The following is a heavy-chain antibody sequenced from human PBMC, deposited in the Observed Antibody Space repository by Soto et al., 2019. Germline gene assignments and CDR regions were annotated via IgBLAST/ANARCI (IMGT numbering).Heavy chain of an antibody. J-gene: IGHJ5*02. D-gene: IGHD5-12*01. Sequence: QVQLQESGPGLVKPSQTLSLTCTVSGDSISSANNYWSWIRQPPGEGLEWIGFISYSGTTSYSPSLKSRLGISLDTSKNQFSLSLTSVTAADTAVYYCARGRGYSYGLDPWGQGTLVTVSS. CDR1: GDSISSANNY. CDR2: ISYSGTT. CDR3: ARGRGYSYGLDP. V-gene: IGHV4-30-4*01.